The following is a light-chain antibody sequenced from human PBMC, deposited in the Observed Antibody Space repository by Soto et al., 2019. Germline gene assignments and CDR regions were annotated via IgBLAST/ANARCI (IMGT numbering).Light chain of an antibody. J-gene: IGKJ4*01. V-gene: IGKV1-33*01. CDR2: DAS. Sequence: DIQMTQSPSSLSASVGDRVTITCQASQDISNYLNWYQQKPGKAPKILIYDASVVEAGVASRFSGGGSGTHFTLTISSLQAEDVATYYCQQFDNLPLTFGGGTKVEIK. CDR3: QQFDNLPLT. CDR1: QDISNY.